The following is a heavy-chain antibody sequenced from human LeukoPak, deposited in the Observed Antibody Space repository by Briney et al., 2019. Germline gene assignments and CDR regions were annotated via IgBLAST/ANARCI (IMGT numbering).Heavy chain of an antibody. CDR3: ARFYYDFWSGYRPLDY. Sequence: GESLQISCKGSGYSFTSYWIGWVRQLPGKGLEWMGIIYPGDSDTRYSPSFQGQVTISADKSISTAYLQWSSLKASDTAMYYCARFYYDFWSGYRPLDYWGQGTLVTVSS. CDR1: GYSFTSYW. V-gene: IGHV5-51*01. D-gene: IGHD3-3*01. CDR2: IYPGDSDT. J-gene: IGHJ4*02.